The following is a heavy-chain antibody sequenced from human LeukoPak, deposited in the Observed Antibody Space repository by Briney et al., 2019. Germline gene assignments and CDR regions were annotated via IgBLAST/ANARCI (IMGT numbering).Heavy chain of an antibody. CDR1: GDSLSINSAG. CDR2: TYYRSKWYN. D-gene: IGHD6-6*01. CDR3: AKASSGMAV. V-gene: IGHV6-1*01. Sequence: SQTLSLTCAISGDSLSINSAGWNSLRHSASRGLEWLGRTYYRSKWYNDYAVSVKSPLTTHPDTSKTHCSLQLKSVTPEDTAVYYRAKASSGMAVWGRGPTVTVSS. J-gene: IGHJ6*01.